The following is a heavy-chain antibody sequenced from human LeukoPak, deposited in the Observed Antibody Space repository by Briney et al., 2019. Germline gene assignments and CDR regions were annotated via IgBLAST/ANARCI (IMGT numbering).Heavy chain of an antibody. CDR3: AKAPVVVPAGEVDV. CDR2: ISSGSTI. CDR1: GFTFSDYY. V-gene: IGHV3-11*01. J-gene: IGHJ6*02. Sequence: PGGSLRLSCAASGFTFSDYYMSWIRQAPGKGLEWVSYISSGSTIYYADSVKGRFTISRDNSKNTLYLQMNSLRAEDTAVYYCAKAPVVVPAGEVDVWGQGTTVTVPS. D-gene: IGHD2-2*01.